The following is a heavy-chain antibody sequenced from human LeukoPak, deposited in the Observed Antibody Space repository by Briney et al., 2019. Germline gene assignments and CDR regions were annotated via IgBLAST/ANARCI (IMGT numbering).Heavy chain of an antibody. CDR2: INNDGSST. J-gene: IGHJ6*03. Sequence: GGSLRLSCAASGFTFDDYGMSWVRQAPGRGLEWVSRINNDGSSTSYADSVQGRFTISRDNAKNTLYLQMNSLRAEDTALYYCARVARGDYYYYYMDVWGEGTTVTVSS. CDR1: GFTFDDYG. CDR3: ARVARGDYYYYYMDV. V-gene: IGHV3-74*01. D-gene: IGHD3-10*01.